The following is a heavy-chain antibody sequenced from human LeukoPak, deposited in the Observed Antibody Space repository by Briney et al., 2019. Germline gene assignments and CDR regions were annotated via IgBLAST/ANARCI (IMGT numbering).Heavy chain of an antibody. D-gene: IGHD5-24*01. CDR2: IYHSGST. CDR3: ARDGGRDGYIYFDC. Sequence: SQTLSLTCAVSGGSISSGGYSWSWIRQPPGKGLEWIGYIYHSGSTYYNPSLKSRVTISVDRSKNQFSLKLSSVTAADTAVYYCARDGGRDGYIYFDCWGQGTLVTVSS. CDR1: GGSISSGGYS. V-gene: IGHV4-30-2*01. J-gene: IGHJ4*02.